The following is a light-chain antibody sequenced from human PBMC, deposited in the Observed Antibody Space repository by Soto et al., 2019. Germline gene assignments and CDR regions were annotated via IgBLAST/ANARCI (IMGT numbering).Light chain of an antibody. CDR1: QDISNY. CDR3: QQYDNLPPIP. J-gene: IGKJ5*01. V-gene: IGKV1-33*01. CDR2: DAS. Sequence: DIQMTQSPSSLSASVGDRVTITCQARQDISNYLNWYQQKPGKPPKLLIYDASNLETGVPSRFSGSGSGTDFNFTISSLQPEDIATYYCQQYDNLPPIPFVQGTRLEIK.